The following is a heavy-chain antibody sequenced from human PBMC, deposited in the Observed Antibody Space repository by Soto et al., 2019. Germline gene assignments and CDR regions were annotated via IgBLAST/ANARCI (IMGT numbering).Heavy chain of an antibody. CDR2: MIPIIGNA. J-gene: IGHJ3*02. D-gene: IGHD2-2*01. Sequence: GASVKVSCKASGYAFGDYDISWVRQAPGQGLQWMGGMIPIIGNANYAQKFQGRVTITADESTSTAYMELSSLRSEDTAVYYCARWDTYCSSTSCPPDHAFDIWGQGTMVTVSS. CDR3: ARWDTYCSSTSCPPDHAFDI. CDR1: GYAFGDYD. V-gene: IGHV1-69*13.